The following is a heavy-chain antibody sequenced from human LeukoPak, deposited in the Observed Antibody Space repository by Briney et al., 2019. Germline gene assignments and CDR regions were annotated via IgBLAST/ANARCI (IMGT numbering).Heavy chain of an antibody. V-gene: IGHV7-4-1*02. Sequence: ASVKVSCKAFGCTFSSHAMNWVRQAPGQGLELMGWFNTNTGIPTYAQGFAGRFVFSLDTSVTTAYLQITSLKAEDTAVYYCARDLVSAGFDIWGQGTMVTVSS. CDR1: GCTFSSHA. CDR3: ARDLVSAGFDI. J-gene: IGHJ3*02. D-gene: IGHD6-6*01. CDR2: FNTNTGIP.